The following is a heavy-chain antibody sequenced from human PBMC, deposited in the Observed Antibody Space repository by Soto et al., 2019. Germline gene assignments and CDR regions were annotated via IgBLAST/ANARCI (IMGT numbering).Heavy chain of an antibody. CDR1: GYTFTSYG. D-gene: IGHD6-13*01. J-gene: IGHJ5*02. CDR3: ARRWDSSSWYGPQKWFDP. CDR2: ISAYNGNT. V-gene: IGHV1-18*01. Sequence: GASVKVSCKASGYTFTSYGISWVRQAPGQGLEWMGWISAYNGNTNYAQKLQGRVTMTTDTSTSTAYMELRSLRSDGTAVYYCARRWDSSSWYGPQKWFDPWGQGTLVTVSS.